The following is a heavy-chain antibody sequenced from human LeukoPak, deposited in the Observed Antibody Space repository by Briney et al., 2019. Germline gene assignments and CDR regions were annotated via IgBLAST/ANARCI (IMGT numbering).Heavy chain of an antibody. J-gene: IGHJ4*02. CDR3: ARGPRIAAAADFDY. V-gene: IGHV4-59*01. CDR1: GGSISSYY. D-gene: IGHD6-13*01. CDR2: IYYSGST. Sequence: PSETLSLTCTVSGGSISSYYWSWIRQPPGKGLEWIGYIYYSGSTNYNPSLKSRVTISVDTSKNQFSLKLSSVTAADTAVYYCARGPRIAAAADFDYWGQGTLVTVSS.